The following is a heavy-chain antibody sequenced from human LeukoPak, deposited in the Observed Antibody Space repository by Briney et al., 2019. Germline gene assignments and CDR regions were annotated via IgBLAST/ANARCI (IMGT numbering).Heavy chain of an antibody. J-gene: IGHJ4*02. V-gene: IGHV4-39*01. CDR3: ASQGAGVVITDY. CDR2: ISYNGRT. CDR1: GGSIYSSDHY. D-gene: IGHD3-3*01. Sequence: SETLSLTCTVSGGSIYSSDHYWAWIRQPPGKGLEFIGNISYNGRTNYNPSLKSRVTISVDTSKNRFSLRLGSVTAADTAVYYCASQGAGVVITDYWGQGTLVTVSS.